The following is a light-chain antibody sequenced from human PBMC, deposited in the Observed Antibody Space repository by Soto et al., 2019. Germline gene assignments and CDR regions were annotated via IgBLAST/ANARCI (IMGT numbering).Light chain of an antibody. CDR1: RDISSW. CDR3: PQTNNFPPLT. CDR2: AAS. Sequence: DIQMTQSPSSVSASVGDRVTITCRASRDISSWLAWYQQKPGKAPKLLIYAASNLQSGVPSRFSCSGSRKDLALTISSLQPEDFATYYYPQTNNFPPLTFGGGTKVEIK. J-gene: IGKJ4*01. V-gene: IGKV1-12*01.